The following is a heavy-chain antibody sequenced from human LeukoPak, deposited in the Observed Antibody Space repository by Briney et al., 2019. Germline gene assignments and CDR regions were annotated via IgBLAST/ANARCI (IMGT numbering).Heavy chain of an antibody. J-gene: IGHJ4*02. CDR1: GGSISSSSYY. V-gene: IGHV4-39*01. CDR2: IYYSGTT. Sequence: SETLSLTGTVSGGSISSSSYYWGWIRQPPEKGLEWIGNIYYSGTTYYNPSLNSRVTISVDRSKNQFSLKLTSVTAADTAVYYCARQGCSGGRCYLDYWGQGTLVSVSS. CDR3: ARQGCSGGRCYLDY. D-gene: IGHD2-15*01.